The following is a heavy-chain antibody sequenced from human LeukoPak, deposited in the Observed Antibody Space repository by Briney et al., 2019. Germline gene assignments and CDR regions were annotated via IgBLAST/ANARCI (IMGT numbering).Heavy chain of an antibody. J-gene: IGHJ4*02. Sequence: PGGSLRLSCAASGFTFSDYYMGWIRQAPGKGLEWVSYISSGGSTIYYADSVKGRFTISRDNAKNSLYLQMNSLRAEDTALYYCAKGISAAAGLGPGGYWGQGTLVTVSS. CDR1: GFTFSDYY. CDR2: ISSGGSTI. D-gene: IGHD6-13*01. V-gene: IGHV3-11*01. CDR3: AKGISAAAGLGPGGY.